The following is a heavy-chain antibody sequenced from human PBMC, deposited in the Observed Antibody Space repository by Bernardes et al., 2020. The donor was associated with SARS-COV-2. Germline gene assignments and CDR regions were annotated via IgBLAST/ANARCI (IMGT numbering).Heavy chain of an antibody. J-gene: IGHJ4*02. CDR3: ARTPTVAGFDY. D-gene: IGHD6-19*01. V-gene: IGHV4-34*01. CDR1: NGSLSGHF. CDR2: INQSGST. Sequence: SDTLSLTCGVHNGSLSGHFWSWIRQTPGKGLEWIGEINQSGSTKYNPSLKSRVTISVDTSKRQLSLKVTSVTAAETAVYYCARTPTVAGFDYWGQGTLVIVSS.